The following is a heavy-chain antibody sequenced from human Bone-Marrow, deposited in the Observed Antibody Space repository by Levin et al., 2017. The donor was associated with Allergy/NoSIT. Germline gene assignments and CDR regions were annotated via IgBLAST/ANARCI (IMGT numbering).Heavy chain of an antibody. V-gene: IGHV3-33*01. D-gene: IGHD2-15*01. CDR2: IWYDGSNK. J-gene: IGHJ5*02. Sequence: GESLKISCAASGFTFSSYGMHWVRQAPGKGLEWVAVIWYDGSNKYYADSVKGRFTISRDNSKNTLYLQMNSLRAEDTAVYYCARASVGDSTRPTNHWFDPWGQGTLVTVSS. CDR3: ARASVGDSTRPTNHWFDP. CDR1: GFTFSSYG.